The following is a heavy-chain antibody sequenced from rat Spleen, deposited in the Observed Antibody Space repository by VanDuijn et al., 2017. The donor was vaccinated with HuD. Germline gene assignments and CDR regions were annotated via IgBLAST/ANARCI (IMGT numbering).Heavy chain of an antibody. CDR1: GFSLSSYG. Sequence: QVQLKESGPGLVQPSQTLSLTCSVSGFSLSSYGVFWVRQPPGKGLEWLGIMWGNGNTNYDSVFKSRLNISRDTSKSQVFLRMNNLQSEDTAMYFCARDEYRDNWGFAYWDQGTLVTVSS. J-gene: IGHJ3*01. CDR2: MWGNGNT. V-gene: IGHV2S61*01. CDR3: ARDEYRDNWGFAY. D-gene: IGHD1-5*01.